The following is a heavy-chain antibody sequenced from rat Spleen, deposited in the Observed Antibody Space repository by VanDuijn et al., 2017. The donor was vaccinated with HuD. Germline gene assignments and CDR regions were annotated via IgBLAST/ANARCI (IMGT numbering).Heavy chain of an antibody. D-gene: IGHD1-1*01. V-gene: IGHV4-2*01. CDR2: INKDDSII. J-gene: IGHJ4*01. CDR1: RFNFNDYW. CDR3: VRGKPARYYSGDEVMDA. Sequence: EVKLVESGGGLVQPGRSLKLSCAASRFNFNDYWMKWVRQAPGKGLEWIGEINKDDSIINYTPSLRDKFTISRDNAQNTLYLQMIKLGSEDTAIYYCVRGKPARYYSGDEVMDAWGQGASVTVSS.